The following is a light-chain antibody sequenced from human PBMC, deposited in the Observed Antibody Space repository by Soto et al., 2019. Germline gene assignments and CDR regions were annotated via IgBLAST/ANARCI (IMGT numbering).Light chain of an antibody. Sequence: EMVLTQSPSTLSLSAGERATLSCRASQSVSNNYLAWYQQKPGQAPRLLIYGASNRETGIPDRFSGSGSGTDFTLTISRLEPEDFAVYYCQQYGSYPSTFGGGTKVDIK. CDR2: GAS. CDR1: QSVSNNY. J-gene: IGKJ4*01. CDR3: QQYGSYPST. V-gene: IGKV3-20*01.